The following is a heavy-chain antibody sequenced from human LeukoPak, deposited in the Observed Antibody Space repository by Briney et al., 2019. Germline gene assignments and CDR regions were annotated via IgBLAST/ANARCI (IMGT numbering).Heavy chain of an antibody. CDR1: GFTFSSYE. V-gene: IGHV3-48*03. CDR3: ARGESTGCDRQDFFDY. J-gene: IGHJ4*02. Sequence: GGSLRLSCAVSGFTFSSYEMNWVRQAPGKGLEWISYISSSSRTIYYANSVRGRLTIYRDRAKNSLHLQMNRLRGEETAVYYFARGESTGCDRQDFFDYWGQGTLVTVSS. CDR2: ISSSSRTI. D-gene: IGHD6-19*01.